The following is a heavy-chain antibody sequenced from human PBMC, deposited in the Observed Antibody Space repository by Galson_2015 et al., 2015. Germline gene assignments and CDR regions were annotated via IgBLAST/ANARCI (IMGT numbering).Heavy chain of an antibody. J-gene: IGHJ4*02. V-gene: IGHV3-21*01. Sequence: SLRLSCAASGFTFSSYSMNWVRQAPGKGLEWVSSISSSSGYIYYADSVKGRFTISRDNAKNSLYLQMNSLRAEDTAVYYCARGVRSWYMFDYWGQGTLVTASS. CDR2: ISSSSGYI. CDR3: ARGVRSWYMFDY. D-gene: IGHD6-13*01. CDR1: GFTFSSYS.